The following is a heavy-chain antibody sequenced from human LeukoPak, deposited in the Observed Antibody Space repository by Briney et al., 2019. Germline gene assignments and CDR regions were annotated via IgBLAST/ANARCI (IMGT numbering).Heavy chain of an antibody. CDR1: GYTFTNYY. Sequence: ASVKVSCKASGYTFTNYYMHWVRQAPGQGLEWMGIINPFGGSTNYAQKFQGRVTMTRETSPSTVSMELSSLRSEDTAVYYCARGNLYDSSGGYSYSNWVDTWGQGTLVTVSS. CDR3: ARGNLYDSSGGYSYSNWVDT. D-gene: IGHD3-22*01. CDR2: INPFGGST. V-gene: IGHV1-46*01. J-gene: IGHJ5*02.